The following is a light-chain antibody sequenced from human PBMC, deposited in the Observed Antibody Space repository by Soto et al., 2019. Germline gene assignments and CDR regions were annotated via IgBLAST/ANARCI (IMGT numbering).Light chain of an antibody. CDR2: GAS. V-gene: IGKV1-9*01. CDR1: QGTSSY. CDR3: QQYNKWPLIT. J-gene: IGKJ5*01. Sequence: DIQVTRSPSTLSASVGDRVMITCRASQGTSSYLAWFQQKPGRAPKLLIYGASTLQSGVPARFSGSGSGTDFTLTISSLQSEDFALYYCQQYNKWPLITFGQGTRLEIK.